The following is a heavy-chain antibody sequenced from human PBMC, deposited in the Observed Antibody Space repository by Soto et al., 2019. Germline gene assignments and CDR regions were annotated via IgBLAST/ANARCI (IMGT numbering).Heavy chain of an antibody. J-gene: IGHJ4*02. Sequence: GGSLRLSCAASGLTFSSYWMSWVRQAPGKGLEWVANIKEDGSEKYYVDSVKGRFTIARDNAKNSLYLQMNSLRAEDTAVYYCARVLKSGSYYNCDCWGQGTLVTVSS. CDR3: ARVLKSGSYYNCDC. CDR2: IKEDGSEK. CDR1: GLTFSSYW. V-gene: IGHV3-7*03. D-gene: IGHD1-26*01.